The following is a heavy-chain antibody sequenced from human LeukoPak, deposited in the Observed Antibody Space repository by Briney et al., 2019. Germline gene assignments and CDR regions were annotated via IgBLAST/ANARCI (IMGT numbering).Heavy chain of an antibody. V-gene: IGHV1-69*13. D-gene: IGHD3-3*01. J-gene: IGHJ6*02. Sequence: ASVKVSCKASGGTFSSYAISWVRQAPGQGLEWMGGIIPIFGTANYAQKFQGRVTITADESTSTAYMGLSSLRSEDTAVYYCARDPSTIFGVVIGYYYGMDVWGQGTTVTVSS. CDR2: IIPIFGTA. CDR3: ARDPSTIFGVVIGYYYGMDV. CDR1: GGTFSSYA.